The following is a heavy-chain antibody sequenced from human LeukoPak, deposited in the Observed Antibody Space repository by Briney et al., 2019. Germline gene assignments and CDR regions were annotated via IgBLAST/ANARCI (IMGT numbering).Heavy chain of an antibody. D-gene: IGHD2-15*01. Sequence: GESLKISCKGSGYSINNYWIGWVRQMPGKGLEWMGIIYPADSDIRYSPPFQGQVTISADKSISTAYLQWSSLKASDTAMYYCARQEYCSGGSCYAWFDPWGQGTLVTVSS. CDR1: GYSINNYW. J-gene: IGHJ5*02. CDR2: IYPADSDI. CDR3: ARQEYCSGGSCYAWFDP. V-gene: IGHV5-51*01.